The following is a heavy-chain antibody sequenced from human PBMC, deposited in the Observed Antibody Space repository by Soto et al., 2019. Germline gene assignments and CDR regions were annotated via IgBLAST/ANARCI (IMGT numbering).Heavy chain of an antibody. CDR1: GGSISSGGYY. D-gene: IGHD1-7*01. J-gene: IGHJ4*02. CDR3: AREPELNYPYFDY. CDR2: IYYSGST. V-gene: IGHV4-31*03. Sequence: LSLTCTVSGGSISSGGYYWSWIRQHPGKGLEWIGYIYYSGSTYYNPSLKSRVTISVDTSKNQFSLKLSSVTAADTAVYYCAREPELNYPYFDYWGQGTLVTVSS.